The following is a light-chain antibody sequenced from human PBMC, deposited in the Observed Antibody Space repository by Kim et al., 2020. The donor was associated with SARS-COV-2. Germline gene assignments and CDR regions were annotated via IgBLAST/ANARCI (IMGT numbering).Light chain of an antibody. Sequence: GQSIAISCTGTSSDSGAYNYVSWYQQHPGKAPKIMIFDVNNRPSGVSNRLSGSKSANTASLTISGLRPEDEAAYYCSSFTTSSTVVFGGGTRLTVL. CDR3: SSFTTSSTVV. CDR2: DVN. CDR1: SSDSGAYNY. J-gene: IGLJ3*02. V-gene: IGLV2-14*03.